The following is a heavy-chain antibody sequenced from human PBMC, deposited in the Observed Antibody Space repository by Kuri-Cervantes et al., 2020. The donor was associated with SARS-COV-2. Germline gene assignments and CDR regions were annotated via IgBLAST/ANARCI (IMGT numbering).Heavy chain of an antibody. J-gene: IGHJ5*02. CDR1: GFTFSSHW. D-gene: IGHD2-2*02. CDR3: ARGGGYTGPNNYWFDP. Sequence: GGFLRLSCAASGFTFSSHWMYWVRQVPGKGLVWVSRSNSDGTFTTYADSVEGRFTISRDNAKNTLYLQMNSLRAEDTALYYCARGGGYTGPNNYWFDPWGQGTLVTVSS. V-gene: IGHV3-74*03. CDR2: SNSDGTFT.